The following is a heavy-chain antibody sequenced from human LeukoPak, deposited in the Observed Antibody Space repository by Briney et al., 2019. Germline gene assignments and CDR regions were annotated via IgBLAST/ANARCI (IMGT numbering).Heavy chain of an antibody. D-gene: IGHD6-19*01. V-gene: IGHV4-61*02. CDR2: INPSGDT. CDR1: GASVSSGGYY. J-gene: IGHJ2*01. CDR3: ARGFSTGWYFDP. Sequence: SKTLSLTCSVSGASVSSGGYYWSWIRQPAGKEMEWIGRINPSGDTNYNPSLKSRVTMSIQTSKNQLFLNLISVTAADTALYYCARGFSTGWYFDPWGRGTQVTVSS.